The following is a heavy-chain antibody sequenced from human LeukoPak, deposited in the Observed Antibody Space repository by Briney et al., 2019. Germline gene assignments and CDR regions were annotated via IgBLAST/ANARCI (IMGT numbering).Heavy chain of an antibody. Sequence: GGSLRLSCAASGFTFSRYTMSWVRQAPGKGLEWVAGVYGNAVDKFYSASVRGRFTTSKDNSNNMVFLQMDSLRADDTALYYCAKDWKPDGVWDIDYWGQGTQVTVS. CDR3: AKDWKPDGVWDIDY. V-gene: IGHV3-23*01. D-gene: IGHD4-17*01. J-gene: IGHJ4*02. CDR2: VYGNAVDK. CDR1: GFTFSRYT.